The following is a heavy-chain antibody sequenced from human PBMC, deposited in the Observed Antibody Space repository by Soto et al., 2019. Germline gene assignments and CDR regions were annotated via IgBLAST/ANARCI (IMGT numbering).Heavy chain of an antibody. V-gene: IGHV3-48*02. D-gene: IGHD3-10*01. J-gene: IGHJ6*02. Sequence: EAPLVESGGGLVQRGGSVRLSCAASGFTLSPYSMNWVRQAPGKGLEWISYISGSSNIINYADSVKGRFTISRGNTKNSLYLQMNSLRDEDTAVYYCARGFDLQYGMDVWGQGTTVTVSS. CDR1: GFTLSPYS. CDR2: ISGSSNII. CDR3: ARGFDLQYGMDV.